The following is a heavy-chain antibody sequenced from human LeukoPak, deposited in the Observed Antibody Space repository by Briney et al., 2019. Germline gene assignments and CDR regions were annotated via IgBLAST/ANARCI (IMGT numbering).Heavy chain of an antibody. Sequence: PSETLSLTCTVSGGSINSSSYYWGWIRQPPGKGLEWIGSIYYSGTSYYNPSLKSRVTISVDTSKNQFSLKLTSVTAADTAVYYCARQEGGAARSNFDYWGQGTLVTVSS. D-gene: IGHD6-6*01. J-gene: IGHJ4*02. V-gene: IGHV4-39*01. CDR2: IYYSGTS. CDR1: GGSINSSSYY. CDR3: ARQEGGAARSNFDY.